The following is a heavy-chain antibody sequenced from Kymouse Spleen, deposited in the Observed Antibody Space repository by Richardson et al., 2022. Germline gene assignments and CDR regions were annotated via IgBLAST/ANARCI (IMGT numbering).Heavy chain of an antibody. CDR3: AKGGGSSSWYYYYYGMDV. Sequence: EVQLVESGGGLVQPGGSLRLSCAASGFTFSSYAMSWVRQAPGKGLEWVSAISGSGGSTYYADSVKGRFTISRDNSKNTLYLQMNSLRAEDTAVYYCAKGGGSSSWYYYYYGMDVWGQGTTVTVSS. D-gene: IGHD6-13*01. V-gene: IGHV3-23*04. J-gene: IGHJ6*02. CDR2: ISGSGGST. CDR1: GFTFSSYA.